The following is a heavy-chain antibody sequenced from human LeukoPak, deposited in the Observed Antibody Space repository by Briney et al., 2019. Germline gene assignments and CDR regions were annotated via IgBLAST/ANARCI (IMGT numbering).Heavy chain of an antibody. CDR3: ARGGVVATI. D-gene: IGHD5-12*01. Sequence: SETLSLTCAVSGGSISSGGYSWSWIRQPPGKGLEWIGYIYHSGITYYNPSLKSRVTISVDRSKNQFSLKLSSVTAADTAVYYCARGGVVATIWGQGTLVTVSS. CDR1: GGSISSGGYS. CDR2: IYHSGIT. J-gene: IGHJ4*02. V-gene: IGHV4-30-2*01.